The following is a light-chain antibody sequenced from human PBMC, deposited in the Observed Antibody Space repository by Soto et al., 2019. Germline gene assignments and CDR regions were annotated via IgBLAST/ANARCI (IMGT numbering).Light chain of an antibody. CDR2: DVN. CDR1: SSDIGAYNF. CDR3: PSGTTSPTMI. J-gene: IGLJ2*01. V-gene: IGLV2-14*03. Sequence: QSVLTQPASVSGSPGQSITISCTGTSSDIGAYNFVSWYQQHPGKAPKLMLYDVNIRPSGVSNRFSGSKSGNTASLTISGPQVEDGADIYSPSGTTSPTMILGGGTKLPAL.